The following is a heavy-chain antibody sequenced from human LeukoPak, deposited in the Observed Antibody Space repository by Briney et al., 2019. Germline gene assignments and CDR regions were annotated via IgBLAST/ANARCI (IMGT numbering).Heavy chain of an antibody. CDR2: ISAYNGNT. D-gene: IGHD1-26*01. J-gene: IGHJ6*03. CDR3: ARAGPIVGAGWYYYYMDV. Sequence: EASVKVSCKASGYTFTGYYMHWVRQAPGQGLEWMGWISAYNGNTNYAQKLQGRVTMTTDTSMSTAYMELRSLRSDDTAVYYCARAGPIVGAGWYYYYMDVWGKGTTVTVSS. CDR1: GYTFTGYY. V-gene: IGHV1-18*04.